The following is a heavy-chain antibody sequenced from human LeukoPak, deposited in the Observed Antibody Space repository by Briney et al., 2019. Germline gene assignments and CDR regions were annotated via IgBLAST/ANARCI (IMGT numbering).Heavy chain of an antibody. D-gene: IGHD6-13*01. CDR1: GFTFSSYA. Sequence: GGSLRLSCAASGFTFSSYAMHWVRQAPGKGLEWVAVISYDGSNKYYADSVKGRFTISRDNSKNTLYLQMNSLRAEDTAVYYCACGAGTGPGVSYYYYYYGMDVWGRGTTVTVSS. V-gene: IGHV3-30-3*01. J-gene: IGHJ6*02. CDR2: ISYDGSNK. CDR3: ACGAGTGPGVSYYYYYYGMDV.